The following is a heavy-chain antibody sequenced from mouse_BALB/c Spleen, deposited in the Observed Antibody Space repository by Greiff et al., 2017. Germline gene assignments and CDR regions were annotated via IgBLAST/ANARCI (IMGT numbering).Heavy chain of an antibody. Sequence: VQLQQSGAELVRPGTSVKISCKASGYTFTNYWLGWVKQRPGHGLEWIGDIYPGGGYTNYNEKFKGKATLTADTSSSTAYMQLSSLTSEDSAVYFCARSEYGNYGYAMDYGGQGTSVTVST. CDR2: IYPGGGYT. D-gene: IGHD2-10*02. V-gene: IGHV1-63*02. CDR1: GYTFTNYW. J-gene: IGHJ4*01. CDR3: ARSEYGNYGYAMDY.